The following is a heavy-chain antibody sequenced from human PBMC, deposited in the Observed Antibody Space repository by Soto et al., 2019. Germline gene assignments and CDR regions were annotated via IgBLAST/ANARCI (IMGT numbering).Heavy chain of an antibody. CDR1: GFTFSSYG. CDR3: AKDLPEGIVLVPAAHYSNESAGLFDY. CDR2: ISYDGSNK. V-gene: IGHV3-30*18. Sequence: PGGSLRLSCAASGFTFSSYGMHWVRQAPGKGLEWVAVISYDGSNKYYADSVKGRFTISRDNSKNTLYLQMNSLRAEDTAVYYCAKDLPEGIVLVPAAHYSNESAGLFDYWGQGTLVTVSS. D-gene: IGHD2-2*01. J-gene: IGHJ4*02.